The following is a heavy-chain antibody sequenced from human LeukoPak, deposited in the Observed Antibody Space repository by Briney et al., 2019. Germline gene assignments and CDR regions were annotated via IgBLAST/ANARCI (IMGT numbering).Heavy chain of an antibody. CDR2: INHSGST. J-gene: IGHJ5*02. CDR1: GGSCSGYY. V-gene: IGHV4-34*01. Sequence: PSETLSLTCAVYGGSCSGYYWSLIRQPPGKGLEWIGEINHSGSTNYNPSLKSRVTISVDTSKNQFSLKLSSVTAADTAVYYCARMNNTMVRGVIITNWFDPWGQGTLVTVSS. CDR3: ARMNNTMVRGVIITNWFDP. D-gene: IGHD3-10*01.